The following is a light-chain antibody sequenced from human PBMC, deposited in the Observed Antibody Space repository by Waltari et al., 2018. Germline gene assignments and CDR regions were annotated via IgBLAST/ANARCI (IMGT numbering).Light chain of an antibody. V-gene: IGKV3-15*01. CDR2: GAS. Sequence: EIVTTQPPATRSVFPGDRATHSCRASQSIRSNLAWYQHKPGPAPRLLIYGASTSATGIPARFSGSGSGTEFTLTISSLQSEDFAVYFCQQYDNWLGTFGQGTKVEIK. J-gene: IGKJ1*01. CDR3: QQYDNWLGT. CDR1: QSIRSN.